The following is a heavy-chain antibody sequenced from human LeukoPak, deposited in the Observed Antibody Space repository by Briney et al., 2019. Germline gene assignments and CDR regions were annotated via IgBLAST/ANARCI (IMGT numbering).Heavy chain of an antibody. CDR2: IRYDGSNK. CDR1: GFTFSSYG. D-gene: IGHD3-16*02. CDR3: ANPLRVWGSYRPLNFDS. Sequence: PGGSLRLSCAASGFTFSSYGMHWVRQAPGKGLEWVAFIRYDGSNKYYADSVKGRFTISRDSSKNTLYLQMDSLTAEDTAVYYCANPLRVWGSYRPLNFDSWGQGPLVTVSS. J-gene: IGHJ4*02. V-gene: IGHV3-30*02.